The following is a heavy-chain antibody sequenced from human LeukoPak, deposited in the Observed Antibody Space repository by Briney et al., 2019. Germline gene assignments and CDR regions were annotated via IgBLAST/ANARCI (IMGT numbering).Heavy chain of an antibody. J-gene: IGHJ5*02. CDR2: IYPGDSDT. D-gene: IGHD3-10*01. Sequence: GESLKISCKGSGYSFTSYWIGWVRQMPGKGLEWMGIIYPGDSDTRYSPSFQGQVTISADKSISTAYLQWSSLKASDTAMYYCARHMRRGIRPPVREYNWFDPWGQGTLVTVSS. CDR3: ARHMRRGIRPPVREYNWFDP. CDR1: GYSFTSYW. V-gene: IGHV5-51*01.